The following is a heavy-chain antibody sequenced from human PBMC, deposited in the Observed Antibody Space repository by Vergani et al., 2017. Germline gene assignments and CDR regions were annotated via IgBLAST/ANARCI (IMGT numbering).Heavy chain of an antibody. J-gene: IGHJ3*02. Sequence: QVQLVQSGAEVKKPGASVKVSCKASGYTFTGYYMHWVRQAPGQGLEWMGWINPNSGGTNYAQKFQGWVTMTRDTSISTAYMELSRLRSDDTAMYYCARSRGSMIVVVITTPDAFDIWGQGTMVTVSS. CDR2: INPNSGGT. CDR3: ARSRGSMIVVVITTPDAFDI. D-gene: IGHD3-22*01. V-gene: IGHV1-2*04. CDR1: GYTFTGYY.